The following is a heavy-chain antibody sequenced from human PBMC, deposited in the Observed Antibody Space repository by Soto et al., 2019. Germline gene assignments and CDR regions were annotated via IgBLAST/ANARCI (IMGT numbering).Heavy chain of an antibody. CDR2: ISGSDYK. Sequence: VTPTQPLTLXCSFSVFSLNTTKVAVGLIRQPPGKALEWLSLISGSDYKRYSPYLKNRLSINKGTSKDQVVLTLTNMDPVDTATYFCARTVTAAALLGELFDSWGLGTQGTV. CDR1: VFSLNTTKVA. CDR3: ARTVTAAALLGELFDS. J-gene: IGHJ4*01. V-gene: IGHV2-5*01. D-gene: IGHD1-7*01.